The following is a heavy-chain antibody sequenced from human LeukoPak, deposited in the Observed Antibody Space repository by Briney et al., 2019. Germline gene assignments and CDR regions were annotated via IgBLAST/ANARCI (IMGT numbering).Heavy chain of an antibody. D-gene: IGHD4-17*01. CDR2: ISYSGSP. J-gene: IGHJ6*02. V-gene: IGHV4-31*03. Sequence: SETLSLTCTVSGASISSGGYYWSWIRQHPGKGLEWIGYISYSGSPYYNPSLKSRVTISVDTSRNQFSLKLSSVTAADTAVYYCARHSYGDYAGNYVMDVWGQGTTVTVSS. CDR1: GASISSGGYY. CDR3: ARHSYGDYAGNYVMDV.